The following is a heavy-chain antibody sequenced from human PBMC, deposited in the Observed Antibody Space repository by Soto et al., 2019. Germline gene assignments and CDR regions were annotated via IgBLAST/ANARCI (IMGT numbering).Heavy chain of an antibody. V-gene: IGHV1-2*02. CDR2: INPNSGAT. CDR3: ARDLVPAAISFYGMDV. CDR1: GYTFTDYY. J-gene: IGHJ6*02. Sequence: ASVKVSCKASGYTFTDYYIHWVRQAPGQGLEWMGWINPNSGATNYAQKFQGRVTTTRDTSISTAYMELSRLRSDDTAVYYCARDLVPAAISFYGMDVWGQGTTVTVS. D-gene: IGHD2-2*01.